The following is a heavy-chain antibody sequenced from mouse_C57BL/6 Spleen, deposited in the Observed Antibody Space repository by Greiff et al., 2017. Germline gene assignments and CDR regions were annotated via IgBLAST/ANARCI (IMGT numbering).Heavy chain of an antibody. Sequence: ESGGGLVKPGGSLKLSCAASGFTFSDYGMHWVRQAPEKGLEWVAYISSGSSTIYYADTVKGRFTISRDNAKNTLFLQMTSLRSEDTAMYYCARQDGYYVEYYAMDYWGQGTSVTVSS. V-gene: IGHV5-17*01. J-gene: IGHJ4*01. D-gene: IGHD2-3*01. CDR2: ISSGSSTI. CDR1: GFTFSDYG. CDR3: ARQDGYYVEYYAMDY.